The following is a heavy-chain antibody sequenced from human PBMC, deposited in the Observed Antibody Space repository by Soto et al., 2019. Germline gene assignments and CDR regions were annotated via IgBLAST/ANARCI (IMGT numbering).Heavy chain of an antibody. CDR2: IHSGGSAI. CDR1: GFTFSDYY. J-gene: IGHJ4*02. V-gene: IGHV3-11*01. Sequence: PGGSLRLSCAASGFTFSDYYMSWIRQAPGEGLEWLSYIHSGGSAIYYADSVKGRFTISRDNAKNSLYLEINSLRDEDTAVYYCARRRDYFDYWGQGTLVTVSS. CDR3: ARRRDYFDY.